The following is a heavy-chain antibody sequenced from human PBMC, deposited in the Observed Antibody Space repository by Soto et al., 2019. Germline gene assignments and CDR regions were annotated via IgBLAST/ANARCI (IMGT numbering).Heavy chain of an antibody. Sequence: TLSVTCAVSGGSISIYYWSWIRQPPGKGLEWIGYIYHSGSTYYNPSLKSRVTISVDRSKNQFSLRLSSVTAADTDVYYCARAVRSSWRFGMDVWGQGTTVTVYS. V-gene: IGHV4-30-2*01. J-gene: IGHJ6*02. CDR2: IYHSGST. CDR1: GGSISIYY. CDR3: ARAVRSSWRFGMDV. D-gene: IGHD6-6*01.